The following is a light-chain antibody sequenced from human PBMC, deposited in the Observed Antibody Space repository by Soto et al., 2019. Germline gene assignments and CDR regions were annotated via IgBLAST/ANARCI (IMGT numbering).Light chain of an antibody. V-gene: IGKV3-20*01. CDR1: QSVTSTS. Sequence: EIVLSQSPGTLSLSPGERATLSCRASQSVTSTSLSWYQQKTGQAPRLLIYGAANRATGIPDRFSGRGSGTDFTLTISRLEPEDFAVYYCQLYGSSPMYTFGSGTTLELK. CDR2: GAA. J-gene: IGKJ2*01. CDR3: QLYGSSPMYT.